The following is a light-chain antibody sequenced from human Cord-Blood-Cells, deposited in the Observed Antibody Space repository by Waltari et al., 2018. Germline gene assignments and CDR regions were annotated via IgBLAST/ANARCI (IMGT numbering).Light chain of an antibody. J-gene: IGLJ2*01. CDR2: EGS. V-gene: IGLV2-23*01. CDR3: CSYAGSSTV. CDR1: SRDVGSYNL. Sequence: QSALTQPASVSGSPGQSITIPCTGTSRDVGSYNLVPWYQQHPGKAPKLMIYEGSKRPSGVSNRFSGSKSGNTASLTISGLQAEDEADYYCCSYAGSSTVFGGGTKLTVL.